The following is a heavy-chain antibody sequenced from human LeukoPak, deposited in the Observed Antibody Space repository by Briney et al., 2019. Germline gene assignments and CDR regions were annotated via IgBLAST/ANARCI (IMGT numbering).Heavy chain of an antibody. CDR1: GYTFTSYG. J-gene: IGHJ4*02. CDR3: ARRPSYYYDSSSWVDY. Sequence: ASVKVSCKASGYTFTSYGISWVRQAPGQGLEWMGWISAYNGNTNYAQKLQGRVTMTTDTSTSTAYMELRSLRSDDTAVYYCARRPSYYYDSSSWVDYWGQGTLVTVSS. D-gene: IGHD3-22*01. CDR2: ISAYNGNT. V-gene: IGHV1-18*01.